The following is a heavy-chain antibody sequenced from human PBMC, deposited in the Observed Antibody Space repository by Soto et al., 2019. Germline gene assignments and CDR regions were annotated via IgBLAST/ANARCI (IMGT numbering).Heavy chain of an antibody. CDR1: GSTFKNYG. V-gene: IGHV3-30*18. J-gene: IGHJ5*02. D-gene: IGHD3-3*01. CDR2: LSYDGSEK. CDR3: AKFPRGNYEPS. Sequence: GGSLRLSCVVSGSTFKNYGMHWVRQAPGKGLEWVSVLSYDGSEKDYAASVRGRFTISRDNSKNTLYLQMNSLRTEDTAIYYCAKFPRGNYEPSWGQGTLVTVSS.